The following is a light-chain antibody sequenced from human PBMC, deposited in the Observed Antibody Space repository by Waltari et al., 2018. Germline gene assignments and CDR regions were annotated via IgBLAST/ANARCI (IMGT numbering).Light chain of an antibody. Sequence: QSALTQPASVSGSPGQSVTIFCTGTSNDVGGYNSVSWYQEQPGQAPRVIIYDVSDRPSGVSARFSGSKSGNTASLTISGLQAEDEADYYCSSQSSNNVVLFGGGTKLTVL. CDR2: DVS. V-gene: IGLV2-14*01. CDR1: SNDVGGYNS. CDR3: SSQSSNNVVL. J-gene: IGLJ2*01.